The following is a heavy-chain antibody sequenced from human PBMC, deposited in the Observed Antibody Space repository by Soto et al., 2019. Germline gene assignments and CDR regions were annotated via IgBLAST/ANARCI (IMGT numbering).Heavy chain of an antibody. J-gene: IGHJ6*02. CDR3: ARGSFAILTANDYYYGLDV. CDR2: INAGNGNT. Sequence: DSVKVSCKASGYTFTTYAMHWVRQAPGQRLEWMGWINAGNGNTKYSQNFMGRVTLTRDTSATTAYMEVASLRSEDTAVYYCARGSFAILTANDYYYGLDVWGPETTVTVSS. CDR1: GYTFTTYA. D-gene: IGHD5-18*01. V-gene: IGHV1-3*01.